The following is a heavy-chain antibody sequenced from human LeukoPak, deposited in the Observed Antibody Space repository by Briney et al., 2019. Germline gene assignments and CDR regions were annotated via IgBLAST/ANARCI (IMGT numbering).Heavy chain of an antibody. CDR3: ARRKAVAGTYYFDS. CDR1: GYSFTTYW. D-gene: IGHD6-19*01. CDR2: TYPANSDT. Sequence: GESLKISCKGSGYSFTTYWIGWVRQMPGKDLEWMGITYPANSDTRYSPAFQGQVTISVDQSISTAYLQWSSLKASDTAMYYCARRKAVAGTYYFDSWGQGTLVTVSS. V-gene: IGHV5-51*01. J-gene: IGHJ4*02.